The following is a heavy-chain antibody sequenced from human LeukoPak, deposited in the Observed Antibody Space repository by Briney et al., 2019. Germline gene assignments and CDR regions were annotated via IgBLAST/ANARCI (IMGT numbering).Heavy chain of an antibody. CDR1: GFSVSTKY. D-gene: IGHD1-26*01. CDR2: LHSDGTT. V-gene: IGHV3-53*01. CDR3: AREDSPSGEQCFDS. J-gene: IGHJ4*02. Sequence: GGSLRLSCVASGFSVSTKYMTWVRQAPGKGLEWVSLLHSDGTTYYANSVKGRFAISRDNSKNMVYLQMNSLRAEDTAVYYCAREDSPSGEQCFDSWGQGTLVTVSS.